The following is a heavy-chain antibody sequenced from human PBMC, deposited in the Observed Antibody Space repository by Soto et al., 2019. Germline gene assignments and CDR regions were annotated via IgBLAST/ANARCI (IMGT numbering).Heavy chain of an antibody. J-gene: IGHJ3*02. D-gene: IGHD6-6*01. CDR3: ASISSSSRGDAFDI. Sequence: GESLKISWKGSGYSFTSYWIGWVRQMPGKGLEWMGFIYPGDSDTRYSASFQCQVTISADKSISTAYLQWSSLKASDTSMYYCASISSSSRGDAFDIWGQGTMVTVSS. CDR1: GYSFTSYW. V-gene: IGHV5-51*01. CDR2: IYPGDSDT.